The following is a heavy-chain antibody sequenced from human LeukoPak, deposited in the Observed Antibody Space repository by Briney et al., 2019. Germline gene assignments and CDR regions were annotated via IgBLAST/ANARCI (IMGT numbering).Heavy chain of an antibody. D-gene: IGHD6-6*01. CDR3: ARDQSSSYYYYMDV. V-gene: IGHV3-48*04. Sequence: QPGGSLRLSCAASGFTFSSYSMNWVRQAPGKGLKWVSYISSSSSTIYYADSVKGRFTISRDNAKKSLYLQMSGLRAEDTAVYYCARDQSSSYYYYMDVWGKGTTVTVSS. CDR2: ISSSSSTI. CDR1: GFTFSSYS. J-gene: IGHJ6*03.